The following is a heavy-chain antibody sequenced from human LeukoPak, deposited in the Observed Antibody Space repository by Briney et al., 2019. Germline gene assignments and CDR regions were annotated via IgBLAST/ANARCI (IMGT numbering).Heavy chain of an antibody. D-gene: IGHD2-21*02. CDR1: GFTFSSYS. V-gene: IGHV3-21*01. CDR2: ISSSSSYI. J-gene: IGHJ3*02. Sequence: PGGSLRLSCAASGFTFSSYSMKWVRQAPGKGLEWVSSISSSSSYIYYADSVKGRFTISRDNAKNSLYLQMNSLRAEDTAVYYCARTYCGGDCPPGDDAFDIWGQGTMVTVSS. CDR3: ARTYCGGDCPPGDDAFDI.